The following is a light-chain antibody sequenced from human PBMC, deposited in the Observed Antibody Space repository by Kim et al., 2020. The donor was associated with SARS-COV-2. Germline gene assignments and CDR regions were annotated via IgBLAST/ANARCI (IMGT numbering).Light chain of an antibody. V-gene: IGKV1-27*01. CDR2: AAS. CDR3: QTYNTAPDT. Sequence: DIQMTQSPSSLSASVGDRVTITCRASQGISSYLAWYQQKPGKAPRLLIYAASTLPSGVPSRFSGSGSGTDFTLTISSLRPEDVASYYCQTYNTAPDTFGGGTKVDIK. J-gene: IGKJ4*01. CDR1: QGISSY.